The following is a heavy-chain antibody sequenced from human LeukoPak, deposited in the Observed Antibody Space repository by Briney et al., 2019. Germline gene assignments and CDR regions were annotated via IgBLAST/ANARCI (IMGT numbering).Heavy chain of an antibody. D-gene: IGHD1-26*01. Sequence: GGSLRLSCAASGFTFDDYAMHWVRQAPGKGLEWVSGISWNSGSIGYADSVKGRFTISRDNAKNSLYLQMSSLRSEDTAVYYCDAQKTWADTYFDYWGQGTLVTVSS. CDR2: ISWNSGSI. V-gene: IGHV3-9*01. J-gene: IGHJ4*02. CDR3: DAQKTWADTYFDY. CDR1: GFTFDDYA.